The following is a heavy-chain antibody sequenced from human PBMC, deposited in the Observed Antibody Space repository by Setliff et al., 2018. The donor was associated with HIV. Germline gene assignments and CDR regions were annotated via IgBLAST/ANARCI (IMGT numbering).Heavy chain of an antibody. CDR1: GGSISTYY. CDR2: IYFTGSS. D-gene: IGHD4-17*01. J-gene: IGHJ3*01. CDR3: ARVQMAYAAFDV. Sequence: PSETLSLTCTVSGGSISTYYWSWIWQPPGKGLEWIGSIYFTGSSDNNPSLKSRVTLSVDTSKHQFSLKLSSVTAADTAVYYCARVQMAYAAFDVWGQGTMVTVSS. V-gene: IGHV4-59*01.